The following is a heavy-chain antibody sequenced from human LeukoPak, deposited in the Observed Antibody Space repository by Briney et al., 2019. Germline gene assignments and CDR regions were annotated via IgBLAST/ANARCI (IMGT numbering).Heavy chain of an antibody. Sequence: ASVKVSCKASGYTFTGYYMHWVRQAPGQGLEWMGWINPNSGGTNYAQKFQGRVTMTRDTSISTAYMELSRLRSDDTAVYYCARDLAYGCSSTSCCFRGWFDPWGQGTLVTVSS. CDR2: INPNSGGT. V-gene: IGHV1-2*02. CDR3: ARDLAYGCSSTSCCFRGWFDP. D-gene: IGHD2-2*01. J-gene: IGHJ5*02. CDR1: GYTFTGYY.